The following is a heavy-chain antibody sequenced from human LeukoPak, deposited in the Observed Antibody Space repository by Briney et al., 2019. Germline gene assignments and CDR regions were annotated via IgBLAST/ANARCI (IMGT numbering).Heavy chain of an antibody. CDR1: GFSFRNFG. CDR2: ISFDGKNT. Sequence: GGSLRLSCADSGFSFRNFGMHWVRQAPGKGLEWLSVISFDGKNTFFADSVKGRFTISRDNSKSTLTLQMNTLRADDTAVYYCAKDRLERSFDHWGQGTLVTVSS. CDR3: AKDRLERSFDH. J-gene: IGHJ4*02. D-gene: IGHD1-1*01. V-gene: IGHV3-30*18.